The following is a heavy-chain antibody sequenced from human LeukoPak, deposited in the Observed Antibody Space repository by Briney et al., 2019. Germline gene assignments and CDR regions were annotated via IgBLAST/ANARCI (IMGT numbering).Heavy chain of an antibody. J-gene: IGHJ3*02. D-gene: IGHD3-22*01. CDR1: GFTVSPYG. CDR2: IRYDGSNK. CDR3: AKDLTYYYDSSGDDAFDI. Sequence: GGSLRLSCAASGFTVSPYGMHWVRQAPGKGLEWVTFIRYDGSNKYYADSVKGRFTISRDNSKNTLYLQMNSLRAEDTAVYYCAKDLTYYYDSSGDDAFDIWGQGTMVTVSS. V-gene: IGHV3-30*02.